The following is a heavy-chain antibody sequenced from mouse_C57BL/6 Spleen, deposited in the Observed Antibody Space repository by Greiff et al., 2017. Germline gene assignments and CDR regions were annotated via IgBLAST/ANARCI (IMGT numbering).Heavy chain of an antibody. J-gene: IGHJ1*03. CDR1: GYSFTDYN. CDR3: ARGGYFDV. CDR2: INPNYGTT. Sequence: VHVKQSGPELVKPGASVKISCKASGYSFTDYNMNWVKQSNGKSLEWIGVINPNYGTTSYNQKFKGKATLTVDQSSSTAYMELRSLTSEDSAVYFCARGGYFDVWGTGTTVTVSS. V-gene: IGHV1-39*01.